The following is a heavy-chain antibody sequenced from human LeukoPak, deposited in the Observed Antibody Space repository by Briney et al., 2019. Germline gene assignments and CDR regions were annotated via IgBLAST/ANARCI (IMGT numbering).Heavy chain of an antibody. CDR1: GFTVSSNY. V-gene: IGHV3-21*01. J-gene: IGHJ4*02. CDR2: ISSSSSYI. CDR3: ARGGSRDY. Sequence: GGSLRLSCAASGFTVSSNYMSWVRQAPGKGLEWVSSISSSSSYIYYADSVKGRFTISRDNAKNSLYLQMNSLRAEDTAVYYCARGGSRDYWGQGTLVTVSS. D-gene: IGHD1-26*01.